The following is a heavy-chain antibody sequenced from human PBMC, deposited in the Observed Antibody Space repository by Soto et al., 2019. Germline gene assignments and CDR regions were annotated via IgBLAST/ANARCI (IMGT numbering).Heavy chain of an antibody. J-gene: IGHJ4*02. CDR2: FSRSVTTT. Sequence: EVQLLDSGGGLVQPGGSLRLSCSASGFAFSTYAMGWVRQAPGKGLEWVSGFSRSVTTTYYADSVKGRFTISRDSSKNTLYLQMNSLRAEDTAVYYCAKAGYATRWREYYFDYWGQGILVTVSS. V-gene: IGHV3-23*01. D-gene: IGHD2-8*01. CDR1: GFAFSTYA. CDR3: AKAGYATRWREYYFDY.